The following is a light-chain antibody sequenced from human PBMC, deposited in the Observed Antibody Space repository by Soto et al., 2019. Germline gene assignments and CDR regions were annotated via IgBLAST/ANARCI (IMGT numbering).Light chain of an antibody. CDR3: QQYDASPIT. Sequence: EIVLAQSPGTLCLSPCGRATLSFKASQSVGRSYLAWYQQKPGQAPRLLISGISKRATGIPDRFSGGGSGTDFTLTISRLEPEDFALYICQQYDASPITFGQGTRLEIK. V-gene: IGKV3-20*01. CDR1: QSVGRSY. J-gene: IGKJ5*01. CDR2: GIS.